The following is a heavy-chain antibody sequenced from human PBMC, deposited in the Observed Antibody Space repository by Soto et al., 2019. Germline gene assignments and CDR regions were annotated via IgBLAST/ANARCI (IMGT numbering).Heavy chain of an antibody. CDR2: IYSGGST. CDR3: ARGLEGAFDI. V-gene: IGHV3-53*04. Sequence: EVQLVESGGGLVKPGGSLRLSCAASGFTVSSNYMSWVRQATGKGLEWVSVIYSGGSTYYADSVKGRFTISRHNSKNTLYLQMNSLRAEDTAVYYCARGLEGAFDIWGQGTMVTVSS. J-gene: IGHJ3*02. D-gene: IGHD1-1*01. CDR1: GFTVSSNY.